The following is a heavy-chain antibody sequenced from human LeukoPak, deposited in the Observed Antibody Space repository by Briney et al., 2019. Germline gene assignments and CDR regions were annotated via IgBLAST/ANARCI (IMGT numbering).Heavy chain of an antibody. J-gene: IGHJ4*02. CDR1: GFTFSSDS. Sequence: AGGSLRLSCAASGFTFSSDSMNWVRPAPGEGLEWVSSISSSSSYIYYADSVKGRFTISRDNAKNSLYLQMNSLRAEDTAVYSCARDPEYYDSSGYGDYWGQGTLVTVSS. CDR2: ISSSSSYI. V-gene: IGHV3-21*01. CDR3: ARDPEYYDSSGYGDY. D-gene: IGHD3-22*01.